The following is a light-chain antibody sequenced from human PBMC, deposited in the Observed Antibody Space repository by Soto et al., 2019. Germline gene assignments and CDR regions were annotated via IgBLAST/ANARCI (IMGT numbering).Light chain of an antibody. J-gene: IGLJ1*01. V-gene: IGLV2-8*01. CDR1: SSDVGGYNY. CDR2: EVS. Sequence: QSVLPQPPSASGSPGQSVTISCTGTSSDVGGYNYVSWYQQHPGKAPKLMIYEVSKRPSGVPDRFSGSKSGNTASLTVSGLQAEDEADYYCSSYTSSSTLEVFGTGTKVTVL. CDR3: SSYTSSSTLEV.